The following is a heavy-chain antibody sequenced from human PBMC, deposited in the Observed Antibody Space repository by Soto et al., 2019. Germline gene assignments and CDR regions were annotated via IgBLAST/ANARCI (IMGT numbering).Heavy chain of an antibody. CDR1: GGSISDYY. Sequence: KPSETLSLTCSVSGGSISDYYWNWIRQPAGKGLEWIGRIWTSGSANYNPSLKSRVTMSADTSKNQFSLKLTSVTAADSAMYYCARDHPTYYDFWSGYNFEYWGQGIMVTVSS. V-gene: IGHV4-4*07. D-gene: IGHD3-3*01. CDR3: ARDHPTYYDFWSGYNFEY. CDR2: IWTSGSA. J-gene: IGHJ4*02.